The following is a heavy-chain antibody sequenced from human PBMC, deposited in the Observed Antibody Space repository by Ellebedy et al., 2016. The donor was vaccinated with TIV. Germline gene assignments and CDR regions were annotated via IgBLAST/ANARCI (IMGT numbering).Heavy chain of an antibody. Sequence: GGSLRLSCAASGFTVSSNYMSWVRQAPGKGLEWVADIKPDGSDKYYVDSVKGRFTISRDNAKNSLYLQMNSLRAEDTAVYYCARGPATIFGVVKPLDYWGQGTLVTVSS. D-gene: IGHD3-3*01. V-gene: IGHV3-7*01. CDR3: ARGPATIFGVVKPLDY. J-gene: IGHJ4*02. CDR2: IKPDGSDK. CDR1: GFTVSSNY.